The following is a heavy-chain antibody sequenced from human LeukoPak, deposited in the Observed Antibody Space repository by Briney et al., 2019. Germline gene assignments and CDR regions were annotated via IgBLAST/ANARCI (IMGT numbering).Heavy chain of an antibody. D-gene: IGHD1-26*01. CDR1: GYTFTGYY. V-gene: IGHV1-2*02. CDR3: ARVHSGSYYYYYYYYYMDV. CDR2: INPNSGGT. Sequence: ASVKVSCKASGYTFTGYYMHWVRQAPGQGLEWMGWINPNSGGTNYAQKLQGRVTMTTDTSTSTAYMELRSLRSDDTAVYFCARVHSGSYYYYYYYYYMDVWGKGTTVTVSS. J-gene: IGHJ6*03.